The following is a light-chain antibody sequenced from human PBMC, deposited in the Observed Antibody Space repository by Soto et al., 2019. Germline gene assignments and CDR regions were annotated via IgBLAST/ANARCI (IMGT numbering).Light chain of an antibody. CDR3: QQYENRPT. J-gene: IGKJ5*01. V-gene: IGKV1-33*01. CDR2: DAS. Sequence: DIQMTQSPSTLPASVGDSVTITCLASQSISNWLSWYQQKPWTAPKLLIYDASNLEAGVPSRFRGSGSGTDFTFTISRLQPEDIATYYCQQYENRPTFGQGTRLEIK. CDR1: QSISNW.